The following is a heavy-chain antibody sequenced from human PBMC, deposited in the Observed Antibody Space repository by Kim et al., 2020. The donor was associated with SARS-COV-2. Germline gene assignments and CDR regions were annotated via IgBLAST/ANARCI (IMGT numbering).Heavy chain of an antibody. CDR3: ARNGYSDAFDI. Sequence: YYADSVKGRFTISRTNAKNALYLQMNSLRAEDTAVYYCARNGYSDAFDIWGQGKMVTVSS. V-gene: IGHV3-21*01. D-gene: IGHD3-22*01. J-gene: IGHJ3*02.